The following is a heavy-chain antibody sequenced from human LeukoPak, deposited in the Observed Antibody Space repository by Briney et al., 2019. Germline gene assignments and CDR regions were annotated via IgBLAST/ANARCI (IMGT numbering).Heavy chain of an antibody. CDR2: IWYDGSNK. J-gene: IGHJ4*02. Sequence: PGGSLRLSCAASGFTFSSYGMHWVRQAPGKGLEWVAVIWYDGSNKYYAHSVKGRFTISRDNSKNTLYLQMNSLRAADTAVYYCARDRDYSSSWLDYWGQGTLLTVSS. D-gene: IGHD6-13*01. CDR1: GFTFSSYG. V-gene: IGHV3-33*01. CDR3: ARDRDYSSSWLDY.